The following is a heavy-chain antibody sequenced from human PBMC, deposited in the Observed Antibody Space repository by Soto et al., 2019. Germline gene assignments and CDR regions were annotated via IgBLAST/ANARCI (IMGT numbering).Heavy chain of an antibody. CDR1: GFTFSSYG. V-gene: IGHV3-30*18. CDR2: ISYDGSNK. CDR3: ANGKLTTDFDY. J-gene: IGHJ4*02. Sequence: GGSLRLSCAASGFTFSSYGMHWVRQAPGKGLEWVAVISYDGSNKYYADSVKGRFTISRDNSKNTLYLQMNSLRAEDTAVYYCANGKLTTDFDYWGQGTLVTVSS. D-gene: IGHD4-4*01.